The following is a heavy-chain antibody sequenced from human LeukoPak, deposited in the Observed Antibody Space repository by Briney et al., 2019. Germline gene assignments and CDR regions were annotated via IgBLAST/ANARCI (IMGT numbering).Heavy chain of an antibody. CDR1: GFNFSSYW. D-gene: IGHD3-3*01. J-gene: IGHJ5*02. CDR2: INSDGSST. Sequence: PGGSLRLSCAASGFNFSSYWKHWVRQAPGKGLVWVLRINSDGSSTSYADSVKGRFTISRDNAKNTLYLQMNSLRAEDTAEYYCARGGDFWSGYYSWFDPWGQGTLVTVSS. V-gene: IGHV3-74*01. CDR3: ARGGDFWSGYYSWFDP.